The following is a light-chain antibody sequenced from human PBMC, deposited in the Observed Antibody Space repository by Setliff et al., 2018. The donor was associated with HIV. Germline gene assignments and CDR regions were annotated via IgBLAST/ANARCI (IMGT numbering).Light chain of an antibody. J-gene: IGLJ2*01. Sequence: QSALAQPASVSGSPGQSITISCTGGNSDIGPYTFVSWYQQHPGKAPKLLIYDVTNRPSGVSSRFSASKSGNTASLTTSGLRTEDEADYYCSSSTGTNTDVLFGGGTKVTVL. CDR1: NSDIGPYTF. V-gene: IGLV2-14*03. CDR3: SSSTGTNTDVL. CDR2: DVT.